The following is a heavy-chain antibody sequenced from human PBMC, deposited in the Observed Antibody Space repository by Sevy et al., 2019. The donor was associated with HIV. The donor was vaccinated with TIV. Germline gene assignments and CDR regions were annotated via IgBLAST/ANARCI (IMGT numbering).Heavy chain of an antibody. V-gene: IGHV4-39*01. CDR2: IYYSGST. CDR1: GGSISNIHYY. J-gene: IGHJ3*02. CDR3: ARHGIRDAFDI. Sequence: SETLSLTCTVSGGSISNIHYYWGWIRQPPGKGLEWVGSIYYSGSTYYNPSLKGRVTVSVDTSKNQFSLKLSSVTATDTAVYYCARHGIRDAFDIWGQGTMVTVSS. D-gene: IGHD1-1*01.